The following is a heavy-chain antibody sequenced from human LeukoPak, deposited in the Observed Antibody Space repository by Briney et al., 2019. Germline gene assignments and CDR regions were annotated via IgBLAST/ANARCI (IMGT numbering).Heavy chain of an antibody. CDR3: AILQLSYAYYFDS. CDR1: GGTFSSYA. J-gene: IGHJ4*02. V-gene: IGHV1-69*13. D-gene: IGHD5-18*01. Sequence: VASVKVSCKASGGTFSSYAISWVRQAPGQGLEWMGGIIPIFGTANYAQKFQGRVTITADESTSTAYMELSSLRSEDTAVYYCAILQLSYAYYFDSWGQGTLVTVSS. CDR2: IIPIFGTA.